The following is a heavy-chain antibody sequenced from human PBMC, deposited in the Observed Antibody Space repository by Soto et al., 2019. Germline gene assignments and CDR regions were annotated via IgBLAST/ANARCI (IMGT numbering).Heavy chain of an antibody. CDR3: ARENGGSSSAFDI. Sequence: QVQLQESGPGLVKPSQTLSLTCTVSGGSISGGGYYWSWIRQHPGKGLEWIGYIYYSGSTYYNPSLKSRVTISVDTSKNQFSLKLSSVTAADTAVYYCARENGGSSSAFDIWGQGTMVTVSS. J-gene: IGHJ3*02. V-gene: IGHV4-31*03. D-gene: IGHD4-17*01. CDR2: IYYSGST. CDR1: GGSISGGGYY.